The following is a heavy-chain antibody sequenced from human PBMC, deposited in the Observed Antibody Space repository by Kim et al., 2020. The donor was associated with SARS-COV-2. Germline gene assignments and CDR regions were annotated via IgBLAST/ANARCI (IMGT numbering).Heavy chain of an antibody. J-gene: IGHJ5*01. D-gene: IGHD6-13*01. CDR3: ARGTIAAAGTFDS. Sequence: SPSLQGQVTISVDKSISTAYLQWSSLKAPDTAMYYCARGTIAAAGTFDSWGQGTLVTVSS. V-gene: IGHV5-51*01.